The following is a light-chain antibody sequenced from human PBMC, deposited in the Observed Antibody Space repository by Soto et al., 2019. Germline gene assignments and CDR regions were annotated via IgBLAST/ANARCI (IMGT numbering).Light chain of an antibody. CDR1: NIPGKS. CDR2: NND. V-gene: IGLV3-21*01. CDR3: QVFGSPADPYVL. J-gene: IGLJ2*01. Sequence: SYELTQPPSVSVAPGKTARITCGGDNIPGKSVHWYQLKPGQAPLLIIYNNDGRPSGIPERFSGSNSGNTATLTVSWVEAGDEADYYCQVFGSPADPYVLFGGGTQLTVL.